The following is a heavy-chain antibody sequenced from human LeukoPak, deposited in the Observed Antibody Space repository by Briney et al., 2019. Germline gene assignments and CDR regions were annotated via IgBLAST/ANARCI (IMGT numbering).Heavy chain of an antibody. J-gene: IGHJ4*02. CDR2: INPSGGST. CDR1: GYTFVNYY. D-gene: IGHD7-27*01. CDR3: ARARTGDSDY. V-gene: IGHV1-46*01. Sequence: ASVKVSFKASGYTFVNYYIHWVRQAPGQGLERMGLINPSGGSTTYSQKFQGRVTMTRDTSTSTVYMELNSLRSEDTAVYYCARARTGDSDYWGQGTLVTVSS.